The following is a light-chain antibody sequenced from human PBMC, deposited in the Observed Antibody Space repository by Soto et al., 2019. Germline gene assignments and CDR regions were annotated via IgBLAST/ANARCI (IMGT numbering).Light chain of an antibody. Sequence: KVMTQSPATLSVSPGERATLSCRASQNVKTRLAWYQQQPGQAPRLLIYDAFTRATGIPARFSGSASGTEFTLTISRLQSEDFAVYYCQQYDEWPLTFGGGTKVEIK. CDR2: DAF. CDR3: QQYDEWPLT. CDR1: QNVKTR. V-gene: IGKV3-15*01. J-gene: IGKJ4*01.